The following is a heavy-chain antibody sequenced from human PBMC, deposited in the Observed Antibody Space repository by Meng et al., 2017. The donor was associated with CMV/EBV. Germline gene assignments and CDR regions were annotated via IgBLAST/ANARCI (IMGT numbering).Heavy chain of an antibody. Sequence: GGSLRLSCAASGFTFSDYYMSWIRQAPGKGLEWVSYISSSGSTIYYADSVKGRFTISRDNAKNSLYLQMNSLRAEDTAVYYRARDIVVVPAARTNYYYYYGMDVWGQGTTVTVSS. J-gene: IGHJ6*02. CDR2: ISSSGSTI. V-gene: IGHV3-11*04. CDR3: ARDIVVVPAARTNYYYYYGMDV. D-gene: IGHD2-2*01. CDR1: GFTFSDYY.